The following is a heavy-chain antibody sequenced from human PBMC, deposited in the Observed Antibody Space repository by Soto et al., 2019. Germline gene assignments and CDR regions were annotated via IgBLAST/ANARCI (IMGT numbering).Heavy chain of an antibody. Sequence: QVQLEQSGAEVKKPGDSVKVSCKASGYTFTHFYITWVRQAPGQGLEWMGAISPHNFNTNYAQKFRGRVTLTTEKSTNATSMDLRSLTSDDTAVYYCARDEGGYDILTGYYKAPHFDYWGQGVPVTVSS. CDR1: GYTFTHFY. J-gene: IGHJ4*02. D-gene: IGHD3-9*01. V-gene: IGHV1-18*01. CDR2: ISPHNFNT. CDR3: ARDEGGYDILTGYYKAPHFDY.